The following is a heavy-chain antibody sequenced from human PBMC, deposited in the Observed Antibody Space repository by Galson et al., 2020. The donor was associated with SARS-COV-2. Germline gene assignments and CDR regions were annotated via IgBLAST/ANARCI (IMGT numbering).Heavy chain of an antibody. CDR1: GFTFDNYA. Sequence: GESLKISCAASGFTFDNYAMTWVRQAPGKGLEWVASVSGSAESTYYADSVKGRFTISRDNSKNTLYLQMNSLRGEDTAVYYCAKANFRGVGTAGNCYPLGCEFYYNGMDVWGQGTTVTVSS. D-gene: IGHD2-8*02. CDR2: VSGSAEST. J-gene: IGHJ6*02. V-gene: IGHV3-23*01. CDR3: AKANFRGVGTAGNCYPLGCEFYYNGMDV.